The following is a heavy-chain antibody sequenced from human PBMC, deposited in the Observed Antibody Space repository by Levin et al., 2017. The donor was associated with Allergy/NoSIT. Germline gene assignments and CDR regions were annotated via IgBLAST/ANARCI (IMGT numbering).Heavy chain of an antibody. V-gene: IGHV1-24*01. D-gene: IGHD2-15*01. CDR2: FDPEDGET. Sequence: GESLKISCKVSGYTLTELSMHWVRQAPGKGLEWMGGFDPEDGETIYAQKFQGRVTMTEDTSTDTAYMELSSLRSEDTAVYYCATPTYCSGGSCPFDYWGQGTLVTVSS. J-gene: IGHJ4*02. CDR3: ATPTYCSGGSCPFDY. CDR1: GYTLTELS.